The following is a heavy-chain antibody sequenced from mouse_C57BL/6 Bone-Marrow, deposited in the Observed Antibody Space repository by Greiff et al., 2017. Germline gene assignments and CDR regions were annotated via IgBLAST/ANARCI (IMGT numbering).Heavy chain of an antibody. CDR2: IRLKSDNYAT. CDR1: GFTFSNYW. V-gene: IGHV6-3*01. D-gene: IGHD3-2*02. CDR3: TREGSGTIYYAMDY. J-gene: IGHJ4*01. Sequence: DVKLVESGGGLVQPGGSMKLSCVASGFTFSNYWMNWVRQSPEKGLEWVAQIRLKSDNYATHYAESVKGRFTISRDDSKSSVYLQMNNLRAEDTGIYYSTREGSGTIYYAMDYWGQGTSVTVSS.